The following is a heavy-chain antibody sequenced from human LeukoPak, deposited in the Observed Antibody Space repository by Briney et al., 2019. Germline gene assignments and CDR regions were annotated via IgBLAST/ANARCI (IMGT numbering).Heavy chain of an antibody. J-gene: IGHJ5*02. CDR3: NLGWFDP. D-gene: IGHD6-13*01. V-gene: IGHV4-39*01. Sequence: PSETLSLTCSVSSGSISSSTYYWGWIRQPPGKGLEWIGNIYNSGSTYYNPSLKSRVTISVDTSKNQFSLKLSSVTAADTAVYCSNLGWFDPWGQGTLVTVSS. CDR2: IYNSGST. CDR1: SGSISSSTYY.